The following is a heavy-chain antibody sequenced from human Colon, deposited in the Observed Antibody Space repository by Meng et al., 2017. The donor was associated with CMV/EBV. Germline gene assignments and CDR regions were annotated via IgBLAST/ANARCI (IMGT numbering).Heavy chain of an antibody. V-gene: IGHV3-21*06. CDR2: MSYGSTYV. D-gene: IGHD2-2*01. CDR1: GFMFSRHG. CDR3: VRESTGSSYDY. J-gene: IGHJ4*02. Sequence: GGSLRLSCAASGFMFSRHGMNWVRQAPGKGLEWIASMSYGSTYVEYADSALGRFTITRDNAGASLYLQMDRLRVDDTAVYYCVRESTGSSYDYWGQGTLVTVSS.